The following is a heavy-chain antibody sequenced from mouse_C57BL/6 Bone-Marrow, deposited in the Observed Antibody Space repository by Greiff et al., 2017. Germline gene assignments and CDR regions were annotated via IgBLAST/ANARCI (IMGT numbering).Heavy chain of an antibody. J-gene: IGHJ1*03. CDR1: GFNIKDDY. D-gene: IGHD2-3*01. V-gene: IGHV14-4*01. Sequence: VQLQQSGAELVRPGASVKLSCTASGFNIKDDYMHWVKQRPEQGLEWIGWIDPENGDTEYASKFQGKATITADTSSNTAYLQLSSLTSEDTAVYYYTTGWLLPLDFDVWGTGTTVTVSS. CDR3: TTGWLLPLDFDV. CDR2: IDPENGDT.